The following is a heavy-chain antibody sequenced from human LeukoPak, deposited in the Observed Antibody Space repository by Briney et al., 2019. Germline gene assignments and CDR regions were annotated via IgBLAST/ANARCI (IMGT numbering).Heavy chain of an antibody. J-gene: IGHJ5*02. CDR3: ARGAPYCSSTSCIGFDP. D-gene: IGHD2-2*01. Sequence: GASVKVSCKASGYTFTAYYVHWVRQAPGQGLEWMGWITPNSGGTKYAQKFQGRVTMTRDTFTSTVYMELSSLRSEDTAVYYCARGAPYCSSTSCIGFDPWGQGTLVTVSS. V-gene: IGHV1-2*02. CDR1: GYTFTAYY. CDR2: ITPNSGGT.